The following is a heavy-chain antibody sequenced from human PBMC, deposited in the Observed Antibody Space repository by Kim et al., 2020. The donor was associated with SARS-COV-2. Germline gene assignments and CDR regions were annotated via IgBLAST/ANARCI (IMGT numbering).Heavy chain of an antibody. V-gene: IGHV4-34*01. CDR3: ARTLRGGYRHNWFDP. Sequence: SETLSLTCAVYGGSFSGYYWSWIRQPPGKGLEWIGEITHSGSTNYNPSLKSRVTISVDTSKNQFSLKLSSVTAADTAVYYCARTLRGGYRHNWFDPWGQG. CDR2: ITHSGST. CDR1: GGSFSGYY. D-gene: IGHD3-22*01. J-gene: IGHJ5*02.